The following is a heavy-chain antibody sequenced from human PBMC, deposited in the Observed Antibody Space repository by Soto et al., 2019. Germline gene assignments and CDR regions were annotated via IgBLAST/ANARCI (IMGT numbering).Heavy chain of an antibody. CDR3: ARDQGSRRGD. CDR2: IHHSGST. Sequence: QVQLQESGPGLVRPSGTVSLTCAVSGVSISSDNWWSWVRQPPGKALEWIGEIHHSGSTNYNPSLKSRVTMSVVPSKDLFSLTVITVTAADTAFSYCARDQGSRRGDWGQGTLVSVSS. J-gene: IGHJ4*02. V-gene: IGHV4-4*02. CDR1: GVSISSDNW. D-gene: IGHD6-13*01.